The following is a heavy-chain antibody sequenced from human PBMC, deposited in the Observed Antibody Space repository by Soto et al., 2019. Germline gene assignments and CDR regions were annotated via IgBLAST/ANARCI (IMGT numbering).Heavy chain of an antibody. D-gene: IGHD1-26*01. J-gene: IGHJ4*02. CDR2: ISSNGGST. CDR1: GFTFSNYA. V-gene: IGHV3-64*01. Sequence: PGGSLRLSCAASGFTFSNYAMHWVRQAPGKGLEYVSTISSNGGSTYYANSVKGRFTISRDNSKNTLYLQMGSLRAEDVAVYYCARGGAQFDYWGQGTLVTVS. CDR3: ARGGAQFDY.